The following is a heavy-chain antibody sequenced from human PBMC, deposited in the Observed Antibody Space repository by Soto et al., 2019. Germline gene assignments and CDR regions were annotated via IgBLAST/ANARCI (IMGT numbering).Heavy chain of an antibody. J-gene: IGHJ6*03. CDR2: ISAYNGDT. Sequence: QVQLLQSGAEVKKPGASVKVSCKASGYTFTNYGITWVRQAPGQGLAWMGWISAYNGDTHYTQRLQGRVTMTTDTSTSTDYMELRGLTSDDTAVYNCARVRQLDGYFYYYMDVWGKGTTVTVSS. D-gene: IGHD6-6*01. CDR3: ARVRQLDGYFYYYMDV. CDR1: GYTFTNYG. V-gene: IGHV1-18*01.